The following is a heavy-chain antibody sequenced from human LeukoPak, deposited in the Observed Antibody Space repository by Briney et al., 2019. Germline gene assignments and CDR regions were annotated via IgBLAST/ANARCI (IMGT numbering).Heavy chain of an antibody. CDR1: GYTFTTYN. Sequence: ASVKVSCKASGYTFTTYNINWVRQAPGQGLEWMGWISGYNGNTNYAQKFQGRVTMTRDTSTSTVYMELSSLRSEDTAVYYCARGASGVRYYDSSGLDLVDYWGQGTLVTVSS. CDR2: ISGYNGNT. CDR3: ARGASGVRYYDSSGLDLVDY. J-gene: IGHJ4*02. V-gene: IGHV1-18*01. D-gene: IGHD3-22*01.